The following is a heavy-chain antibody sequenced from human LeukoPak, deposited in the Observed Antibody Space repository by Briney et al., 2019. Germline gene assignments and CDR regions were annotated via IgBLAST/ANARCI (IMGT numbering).Heavy chain of an antibody. CDR1: GGSFSGYY. J-gene: IGHJ4*02. CDR3: ARGLGYYGSGSQSFDY. D-gene: IGHD3-10*01. CDR2: INHSGST. V-gene: IGHV4-34*01. Sequence: SETLPLTCAVYGGSFSGYYWSWIRQPPGKGLEWIGEINHSGSTNYNPSLKSRVTISVDTSKTQFSLKLSSVTAADTAVYYCARGLGYYGSGSQSFDYWGQGTLVTVSS.